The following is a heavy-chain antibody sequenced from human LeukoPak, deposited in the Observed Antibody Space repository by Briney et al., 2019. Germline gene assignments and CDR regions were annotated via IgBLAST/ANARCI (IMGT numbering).Heavy chain of an antibody. V-gene: IGHV4-34*01. D-gene: IGHD5-18*01. CDR3: ARALGYSYGRPSRLIDY. CDR1: GGSFSGYY. CDR2: INHSGST. J-gene: IGHJ4*02. Sequence: SETLSLTCAVYGGSFSGYYWSWIRQPPGKGLEWIGEINHSGSTNYNPSLKSRVTISVDTSKNQFSLKLSSVTAADTAVYYCARALGYSYGRPSRLIDYWGQGTLVTVSS.